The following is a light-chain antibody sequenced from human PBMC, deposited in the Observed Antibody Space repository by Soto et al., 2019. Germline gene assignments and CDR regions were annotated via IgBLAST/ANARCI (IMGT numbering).Light chain of an antibody. CDR3: QQCYNWPQWT. J-gene: IGKJ1*01. V-gene: IGKV3-11*01. CDR1: QSVSSY. Sequence: EIVLTQSPATLSLSPGERATLSCRASQSVSSYLAWYQQKPGQAPRLLIYDASNRATGIPARFSGSGSGTDFTLTIRSLEPEDFAVYYCQQCYNWPQWTFGQGTKVDIK. CDR2: DAS.